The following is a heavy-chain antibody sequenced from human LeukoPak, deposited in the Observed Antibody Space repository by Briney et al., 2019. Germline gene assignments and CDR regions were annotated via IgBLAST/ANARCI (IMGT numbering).Heavy chain of an antibody. Sequence: PGGSLRLSCAASGFTFSSYSVNWVRQAPGKGLEWVSSISERSSYIYYADSMKGRFTISRDNAKNSLYLQMNSLRAEDTAVYYCARSTRRKNDAFDIGGQGTVVTVSS. CDR3: ARSTRRKNDAFDI. J-gene: IGHJ3*02. V-gene: IGHV3-21*01. CDR1: GFTFSSYS. CDR2: ISERSSYI.